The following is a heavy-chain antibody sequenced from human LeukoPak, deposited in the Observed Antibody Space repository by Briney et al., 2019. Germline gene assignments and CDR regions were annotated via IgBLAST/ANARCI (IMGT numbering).Heavy chain of an antibody. V-gene: IGHV3-23*01. CDR2: ISSSGAST. J-gene: IGHJ5*02. CDR1: GFTFSSYA. CDR3: ASRGYSSP. D-gene: IGHD5-18*01. Sequence: GGSLRLSCAASGFTFSSYAISWVPQPPVKGLEWVSVISSSGASTYYADSVKGRFTISRDNSKNTLYLQMNSLRAEDTAVYYCASRGYSSPWGQGTLVTVYS.